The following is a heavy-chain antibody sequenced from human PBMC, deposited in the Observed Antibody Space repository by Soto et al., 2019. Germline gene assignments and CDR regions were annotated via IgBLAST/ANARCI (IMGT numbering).Heavy chain of an antibody. D-gene: IGHD1-26*01. CDR2: INPSGGST. Sequence: ASVKVSCKASGYTFTSYYMHWVRQAPGQGLEWMGIINPSGGSTSYAQKFQGRVTMTRDTSTSTVYMELSSLRSEDTAVYYCANVSLGATIINDYSSCGIDIWGQGTTLTVSS. CDR3: ANVSLGATIINDYSSCGIDI. CDR1: GYTFTSYY. J-gene: IGHJ6*02. V-gene: IGHV1-46*01.